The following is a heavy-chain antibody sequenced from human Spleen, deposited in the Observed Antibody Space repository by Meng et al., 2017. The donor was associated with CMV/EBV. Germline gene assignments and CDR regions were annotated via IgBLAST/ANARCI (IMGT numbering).Heavy chain of an antibody. D-gene: IGHD3-16*02. V-gene: IGHV4-34*01. CDR3: AFYVWGSYRSAPFDY. Sequence: GQLQTWGAGLLKPSGTLSLTCAVYGGSFSGYYWSWIRQPPGKGLEWIGEINHSGSTNYNPSLKSRVTISVDTSKNQFSLKLSSVTAADTAVYYCAFYVWGSYRSAPFDYWGQGTLVTVSS. CDR1: GGSFSGYY. CDR2: INHSGST. J-gene: IGHJ4*02.